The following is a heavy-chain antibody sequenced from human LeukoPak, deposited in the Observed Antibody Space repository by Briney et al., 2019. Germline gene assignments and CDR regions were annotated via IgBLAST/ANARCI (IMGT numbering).Heavy chain of an antibody. CDR1: GGSISSYY. V-gene: IGHV4-59*01. J-gene: IGHJ3*02. CDR3: AISGSYFDAFDI. CDR2: IYYSGST. Sequence: SETLSLTCTVSGGSISSYYWSWIRQPPGKGLEWIGYIYYSGSTNYNPSLKSRVTISVDTSKNQFSLKLSSVTAADTAVYYCAISGSYFDAFDIWGQGTMVTVSS. D-gene: IGHD1-26*01.